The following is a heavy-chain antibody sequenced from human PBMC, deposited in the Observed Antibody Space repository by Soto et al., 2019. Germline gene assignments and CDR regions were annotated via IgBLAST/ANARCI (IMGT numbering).Heavy chain of an antibody. J-gene: IGHJ6*03. CDR3: AKTSGGQRTAYYYYYMDV. V-gene: IGHV4-34*01. D-gene: IGHD2-15*01. CDR1: GGSFSGYY. Sequence: SETLSLTCAVYGGSFSGYYWSWIRQPPGKGLEWIGEINHSGSTNYNPSLKSRVTISVDTSKNQFSLKLSSVTAADTAVYYCAKTSGGQRTAYYYYYMDVWGKGTTVT. CDR2: INHSGST.